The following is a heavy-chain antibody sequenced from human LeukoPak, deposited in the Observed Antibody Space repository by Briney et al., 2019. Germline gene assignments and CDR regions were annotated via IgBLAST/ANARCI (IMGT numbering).Heavy chain of an antibody. CDR2: IYYSGRT. Sequence: KASETLSLTCTVSGGSISSGGYYWSWIRQHPGKGLEWIGYIYYSGRTYYNPSLKSRVTISVDTSKNQFSLKLSSVTAADTAVYYCAKEREYCSSGSCHYDLDVWGQGTTVTVSS. CDR3: AKEREYCSSGSCHYDLDV. V-gene: IGHV4-31*03. D-gene: IGHD2-15*01. J-gene: IGHJ6*02. CDR1: GGSISSGGYY.